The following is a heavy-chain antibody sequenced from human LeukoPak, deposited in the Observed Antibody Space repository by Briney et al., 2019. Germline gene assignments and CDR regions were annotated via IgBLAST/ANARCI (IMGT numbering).Heavy chain of an antibody. J-gene: IGHJ4*02. D-gene: IGHD2-2*02. V-gene: IGHV1-18*04. CDR1: GYTFTGHY. CDR3: ARVCSTSCYKGGVFDY. CDR2: INPNSGNT. Sequence: ASVKVSCKASGYTFTGHYMHWVRQAPGQGLEWMGWINPNSGNTNYAQNLQGRVTMTTDTSTSTAYMELRSLISDDTAVYYCARVCSTSCYKGGVFDYWGQGTLVTVSS.